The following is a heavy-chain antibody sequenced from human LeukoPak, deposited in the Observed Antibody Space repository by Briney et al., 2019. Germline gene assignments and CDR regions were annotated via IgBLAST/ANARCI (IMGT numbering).Heavy chain of an antibody. V-gene: IGHV3-9*01. D-gene: IGHD3-10*01. Sequence: GGSLRLSCAASGFTFDDYAMHWVRQAPGKGLEWVSGISWNSGSIGYADSVKGRFTISRDNAKNSLYLQMNSLRAEDTALYYCAKDIGSGSYYYFDYWGRGTLVTVSS. J-gene: IGHJ4*02. CDR3: AKDIGSGSYYYFDY. CDR1: GFTFDDYA. CDR2: ISWNSGSI.